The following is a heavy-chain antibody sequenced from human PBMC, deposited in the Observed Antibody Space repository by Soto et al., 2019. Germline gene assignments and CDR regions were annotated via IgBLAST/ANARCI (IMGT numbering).Heavy chain of an antibody. Sequence: GSGPTLVNPTQTLTLTCTFSGFSLSTSGVGVGWIRQPPGKALEWLALIYWDDDKRYSPSLKSRLTITKDTSKNQVVLTMTNMDPVDTATYYCAHIVDEYSSSHGHFDYWGQGTLVTVSS. CDR2: IYWDDDK. J-gene: IGHJ4*02. V-gene: IGHV2-5*02. D-gene: IGHD6-6*01. CDR1: GFSLSTSGVG. CDR3: AHIVDEYSSSHGHFDY.